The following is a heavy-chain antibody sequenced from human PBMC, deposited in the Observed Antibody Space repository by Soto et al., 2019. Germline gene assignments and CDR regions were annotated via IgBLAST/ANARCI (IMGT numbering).Heavy chain of an antibody. V-gene: IGHV4-34*01. J-gene: IGHJ1*01. CDR2: INPSGTT. CDR3: ALAPAAHILH. CDR1: GGSLSAYY. D-gene: IGHD2-2*01. Sequence: QVQLQQWSAGLLKPSETLSLTCAVYGGSLSAYYWSWIRQPPGKGLEWIGEINPSGTTNYNPSLKSRVTISVDTSKNQFSLKLSSVTAADTAVYHCALAPAAHILHWGQGTLVTVSS.